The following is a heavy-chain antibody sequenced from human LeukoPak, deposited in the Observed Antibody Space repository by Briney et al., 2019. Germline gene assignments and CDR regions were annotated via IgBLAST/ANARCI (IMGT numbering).Heavy chain of an antibody. CDR2: ISGSGGST. V-gene: IGHV3-23*01. J-gene: IGHJ4*02. Sequence: SSSSYYWGWIRQPPGKGLEWVSAISGSGGSTYYADSVKGRFTISRDNSKNTLYLQMNSLRAEDTAVYYCAKDRVPLAARPLHFDYWGQGTLVTVSS. CDR3: AKDRVPLAARPLHFDY. D-gene: IGHD6-6*01. CDR1: SSSSYY.